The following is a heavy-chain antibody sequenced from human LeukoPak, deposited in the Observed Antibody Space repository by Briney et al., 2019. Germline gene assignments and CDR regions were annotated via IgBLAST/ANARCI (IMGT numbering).Heavy chain of an antibody. CDR2: IYSGGNT. CDR3: GRYDHPVITPIDP. CDR1: GGSISSSSYY. D-gene: IGHD3-3*01. Sequence: SSETLSLTCTVSGGSISSSSYYWGWIRQPPGTGLEWIGSIYSGGNTYYNPSLKSRVTISVDASKNQCSLRLSSVTAADTAVYYCGRYDHPVITPIDPWGQGTLVTVSS. J-gene: IGHJ5*02. V-gene: IGHV4-39*01.